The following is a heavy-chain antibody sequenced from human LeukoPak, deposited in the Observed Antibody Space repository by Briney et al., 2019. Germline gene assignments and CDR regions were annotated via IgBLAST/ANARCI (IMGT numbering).Heavy chain of an antibody. J-gene: IGHJ4*02. CDR2: ISWDGGST. CDR1: GFTFNSNW. V-gene: IGHV3-43D*03. Sequence: GGSLRLSCAASGFTFNSNWMHWVRQAPGKGLEWVSLISWDGGSTYYADSVKGRFTISRDNSKNSLYLQMNSLRAEDTAVYYCARDVDYANPRHDYWGQGTLVTVSS. D-gene: IGHD4/OR15-4a*01. CDR3: ARDVDYANPRHDY.